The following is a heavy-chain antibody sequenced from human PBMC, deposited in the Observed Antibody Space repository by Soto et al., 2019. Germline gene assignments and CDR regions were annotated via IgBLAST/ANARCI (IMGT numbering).Heavy chain of an antibody. D-gene: IGHD2-15*01. CDR3: ARLSGCSGGSCYAFDI. V-gene: IGHV4-59*08. CDR2: IYYSGST. J-gene: IGHJ3*02. Sequence: SETLSLTCTVSGGSISSYYWSWIRQPPGKGLEWIGYIYYSGSTNYNPSLKSRVTISVDTSKNQFSLKLSSVTAADTAVYYCARLSGCSGGSCYAFDIWGQGTMVT. CDR1: GGSISSYY.